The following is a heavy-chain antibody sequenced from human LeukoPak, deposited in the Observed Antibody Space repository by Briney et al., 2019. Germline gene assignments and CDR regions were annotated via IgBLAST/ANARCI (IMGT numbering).Heavy chain of an antibody. CDR1: GFTFSSYW. V-gene: IGHV3-74*01. D-gene: IGHD6-13*01. Sequence: GGSLRLSCAASGFTFSSYWMHWVRQAPGKGLVWVSRINGDGSSTSYADSVKGRFTISRDNAKNTLYLQMNSLRAEDTAVYYCARLPIAAAGNYWGQGTLVTVSS. CDR2: INGDGSST. CDR3: ARLPIAAAGNY. J-gene: IGHJ4*02.